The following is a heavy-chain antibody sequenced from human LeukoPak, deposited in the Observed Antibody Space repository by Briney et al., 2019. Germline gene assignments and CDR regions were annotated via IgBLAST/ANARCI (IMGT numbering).Heavy chain of an antibody. CDR1: GGSISSSNW. D-gene: IGHD2-21*02. CDR3: ARRVTTGIGDY. V-gene: IGHV4-4*02. J-gene: IGHJ4*02. CDR2: IYHSGST. Sequence: SGTLSLTCAVSGGSISSSNWWSWAHQPPGKGLEWIGEIYHSGSTNYNPSLKSRVTISVDKSKNQFSLKLSSVTAADTAVCYCARRVTTGIGDYWGQGTLVTVSS.